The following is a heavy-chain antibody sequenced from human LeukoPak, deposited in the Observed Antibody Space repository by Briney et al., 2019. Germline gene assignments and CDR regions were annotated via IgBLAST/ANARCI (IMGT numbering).Heavy chain of an antibody. CDR1: GGSINSGSYY. CDR2: IYYSGST. V-gene: IGHV4-61*01. CDR3: ARSEKQQLVGWFDP. J-gene: IGHJ5*02. Sequence: SETLTLTCTVSGGSINSGSYYWSWIRQPPGKGLEWIGYIYYSGSTNYNPSLKSRVTISVDTSKNQFSLKLSSVTTADTAVYYCARSEKQQLVGWFDPWGQGTLVTVSS. D-gene: IGHD6-13*01.